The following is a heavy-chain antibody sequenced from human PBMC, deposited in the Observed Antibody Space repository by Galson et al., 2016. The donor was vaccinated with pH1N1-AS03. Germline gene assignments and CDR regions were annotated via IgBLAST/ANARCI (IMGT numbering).Heavy chain of an antibody. CDR2: ITSSGSTGTTI. CDR3: ARGWYDFWSGYLVDPFDY. J-gene: IGHJ4*02. CDR1: GFTFSDYY. Sequence: SLRLSCAASGFTFSDYYMSWIRQAPGKGPEWVSCITSSGSTGTTIYYAESVKGRFTISRDNAKNSLYLQMNSLRAEDTAIYYCARGWYDFWSGYLVDPFDYWGQGALVTVSS. D-gene: IGHD3-3*01. V-gene: IGHV3-11*01.